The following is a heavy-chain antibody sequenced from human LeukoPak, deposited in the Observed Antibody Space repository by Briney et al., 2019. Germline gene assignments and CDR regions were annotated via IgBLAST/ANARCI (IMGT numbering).Heavy chain of an antibody. D-gene: IGHD1-26*01. CDR2: IFSPGST. J-gene: IGHJ4*02. CDR3: ARGGGIVGVTAEYYFDS. V-gene: IGHV3-66*01. CDR1: GFTFSGNY. Sequence: GGSLRLSCAASGFTFSGNYMSWVRQAPGKGLEWVSIIFSPGSTYYADSVKGRFTSSRDNSKNTMYLQMNSLRVEDTAVYYCARGGGIVGVTAEYYFDSWGQGTLVTVSA.